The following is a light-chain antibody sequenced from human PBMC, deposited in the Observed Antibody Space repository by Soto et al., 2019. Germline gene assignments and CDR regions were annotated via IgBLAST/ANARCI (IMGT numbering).Light chain of an antibody. CDR3: GSYGGSSTFVV. J-gene: IGLJ2*01. CDR1: SSDVGSYNL. V-gene: IGLV2-23*02. CDR2: EVN. Sequence: QSVLTQPASVSGSPGQSITISCTGTSSDVGSYNLVSWYQQHPGKAPKLMIYEVNKRPSGVSNRFSGSKSGNTASLTISGLQAEDEADYYCGSYGGSSTFVVFGGGTKLTVL.